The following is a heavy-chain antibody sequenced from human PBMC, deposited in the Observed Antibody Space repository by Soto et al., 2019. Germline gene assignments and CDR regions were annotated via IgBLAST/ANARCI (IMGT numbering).Heavy chain of an antibody. CDR2: INPNSGGT. CDR1: GYTFTGYY. J-gene: IGHJ3*02. V-gene: IGHV1-2*04. Sequence: ASVKVSCKASGYTFTGYYMHWVRQAPGQGLEWMGWINPNSGGTNYAQKFQGWVTMTRDTSISTAYMELSRLRSDDTAVYYCARTEGAGGDCSGGSCSFLDAFDIWGQGTMVTVS. D-gene: IGHD2-15*01. CDR3: ARTEGAGGDCSGGSCSFLDAFDI.